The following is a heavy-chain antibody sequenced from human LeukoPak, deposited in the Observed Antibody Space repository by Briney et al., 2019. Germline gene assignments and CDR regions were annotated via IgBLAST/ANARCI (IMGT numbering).Heavy chain of an antibody. Sequence: PSETLSLTCAVYGGSFSGYYWSWIRQPPGKGLEWIGEINHSGSTNYNPSLKSRVTISVGTSKNQFSLKLSSVTAADTAVYYCARVRYCSSTSCYRLRNWFDPWGQGTLVTVSS. D-gene: IGHD2-2*01. V-gene: IGHV4-34*01. J-gene: IGHJ5*02. CDR2: INHSGST. CDR1: GGSFSGYY. CDR3: ARVRYCSSTSCYRLRNWFDP.